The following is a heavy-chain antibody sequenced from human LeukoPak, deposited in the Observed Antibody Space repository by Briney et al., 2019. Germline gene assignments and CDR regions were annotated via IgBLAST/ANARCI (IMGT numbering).Heavy chain of an antibody. J-gene: IGHJ6*03. V-gene: IGHV1-18*01. Sequence: ASVKVSCKASGYTFTSYGISWVRQAPGQGLEWMGWISAYNGNTNYAQKLQGRVTMTTDTSTSTAYMELRSLRSDDTAVYYCARSITIFGVVVSAMDVWGKGTRSPSP. D-gene: IGHD3-3*01. CDR2: ISAYNGNT. CDR1: GYTFTSYG. CDR3: ARSITIFGVVVSAMDV.